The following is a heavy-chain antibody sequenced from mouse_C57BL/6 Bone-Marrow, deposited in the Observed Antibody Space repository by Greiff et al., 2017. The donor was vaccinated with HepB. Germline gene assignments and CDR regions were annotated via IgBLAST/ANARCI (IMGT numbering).Heavy chain of an antibody. CDR1: GFTFSSYG. Sequence: EVHLVESGGDLVKPGGSLKLSCAASGFTFSSYGMSWVRQTPDKRLEWVATISSGGSYTYYPDSVKGRFTISRDNAKNTLYLQMSSLKSEDTAMYYCARPDSSPLDDWGQGTSVTVSS. D-gene: IGHD1-1*01. CDR2: ISSGGSYT. J-gene: IGHJ4*01. CDR3: ARPDSSPLDD. V-gene: IGHV5-6*01.